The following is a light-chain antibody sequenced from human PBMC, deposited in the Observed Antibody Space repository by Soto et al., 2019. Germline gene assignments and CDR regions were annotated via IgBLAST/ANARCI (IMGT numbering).Light chain of an antibody. CDR1: QSISTY. CDR3: QQSHSTPLT. CDR2: AAS. V-gene: IGKV1-39*01. Sequence: DIQMTQSPSSLSASVGDRVTITCRASQSISTYVNWYQQRPGKAPKLLSYAASSLHSGVPSRFSGSGSGTDFTLTIGSLQAEDSATYFCQQSHSTPLTFGGGTKVEMK. J-gene: IGKJ4*01.